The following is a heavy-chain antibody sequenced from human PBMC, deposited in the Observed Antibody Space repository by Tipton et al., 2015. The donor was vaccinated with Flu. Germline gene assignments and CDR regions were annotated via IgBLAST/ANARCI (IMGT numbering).Heavy chain of an antibody. CDR1: GDSISSSSYY. V-gene: IGHV4-39*07. CDR3: ARQKGGISSGYYYYFDY. J-gene: IGHJ4*02. CDR2: IYYSGST. Sequence: TLSLTCTVSGDSISSSSYYWGWIRQPPGEGLEWIGSIYYSGSTYYNPSLESRVTTSLDTSKKQFSLKLSSVTAADTAVYYCARQKGGISSGYYYYFDYWGQGTLVTVSS. D-gene: IGHD3-22*01.